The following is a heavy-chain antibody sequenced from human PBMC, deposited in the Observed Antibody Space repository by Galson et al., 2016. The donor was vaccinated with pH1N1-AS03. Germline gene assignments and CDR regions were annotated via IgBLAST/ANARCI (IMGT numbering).Heavy chain of an antibody. CDR2: LNSTSGNT. Sequence: SVKVSCKASGYSFINYAIHWVRQAPGQRLEWMGWLNSTSGNTEYSQKFQGRVTITRDTSASTASMELRSLRSDDTAVYYCARDRGFRPDTFDIWGQGTWVTVSS. CDR1: GYSFINYA. V-gene: IGHV1-3*01. J-gene: IGHJ3*02. CDR3: ARDRGFRPDTFDI. D-gene: IGHD2-15*01.